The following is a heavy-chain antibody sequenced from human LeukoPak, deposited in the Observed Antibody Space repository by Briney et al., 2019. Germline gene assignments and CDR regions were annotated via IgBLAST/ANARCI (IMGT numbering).Heavy chain of an antibody. D-gene: IGHD4-17*01. V-gene: IGHV4-59*01. CDR2: IYYSGST. CDR1: GRSISSYY. J-gene: IGHJ3*02. Sequence: PSETLSLTCTVSGRSISSYYWNWIRQPPGKGLEWIGYIYYSGSTNYNPSLKSRVTISVDTSKNQFSLKLSSVTAADTAVYYCARGLGYGEYLVPFDIWGQGTLVTVSS. CDR3: ARGLGYGEYLVPFDI.